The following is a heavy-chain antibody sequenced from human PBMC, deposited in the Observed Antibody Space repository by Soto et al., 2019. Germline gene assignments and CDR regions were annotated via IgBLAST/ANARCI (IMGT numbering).Heavy chain of an antibody. V-gene: IGHV3-7*01. CDR3: AREAY. J-gene: IGHJ4*02. Sequence: GGSLRLSCAASRFTFKKYWMSWVRQAPGKGLDWVANINQDGSEIYYAAAVKGRFTISRDNAKNSLYLQMNSLRADDTATYYCAREAYWGQGTLVTVS. D-gene: IGHD3-16*01. CDR1: RFTFKKYW. CDR2: INQDGSEI.